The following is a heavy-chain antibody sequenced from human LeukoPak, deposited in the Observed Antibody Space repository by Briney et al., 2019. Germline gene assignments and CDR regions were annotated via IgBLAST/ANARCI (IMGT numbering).Heavy chain of an antibody. Sequence: PGGSLRLACVASGFPFSSYCMHWVRRVPGKGLVWVSYISSDGSNTNYADSVKGRFTISRDNAKNTMSLQTNSLRAEDTAVYYCARDHNDWSQPIDYWGQGTLVTVSS. CDR3: ARDHNDWSQPIDY. V-gene: IGHV3-74*01. J-gene: IGHJ4*02. CDR2: ISSDGSNT. CDR1: GFPFSSYC. D-gene: IGHD3-9*01.